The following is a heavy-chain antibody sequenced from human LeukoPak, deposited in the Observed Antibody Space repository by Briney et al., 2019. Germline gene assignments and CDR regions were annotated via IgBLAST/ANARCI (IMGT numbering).Heavy chain of an antibody. CDR3: ARKYGSGSYFSDP. D-gene: IGHD3-10*01. CDR2: ISSSSEYI. Sequence: GGSLRLSCAASGFTFSIYSMNWVRQAPGKGLEWISSISSSSEYIYYADSVKGRFTISRDNTKNSLYLQMDSLRAEDTAVYYCARKYGSGSYFSDPWGQGTLVTVSS. J-gene: IGHJ5*02. CDR1: GFTFSIYS. V-gene: IGHV3-21*01.